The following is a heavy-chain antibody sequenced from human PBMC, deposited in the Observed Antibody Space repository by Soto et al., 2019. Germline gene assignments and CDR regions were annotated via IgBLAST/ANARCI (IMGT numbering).Heavy chain of an antibody. V-gene: IGHV3-23*01. Sequence: EVQLLESGGGLVQPGGSLRLSCAASGFTFSSYAMSWVRQAPGKGLEWVSAISGSGGSTYYADSVKGRFTISRDNSKNTLYLQMNSLRAEDTAVYYCARSLFGVVVYLPSTKVAFDIWGQGTMVTVSS. J-gene: IGHJ3*02. CDR1: GFTFSSYA. CDR3: ARSLFGVVVYLPSTKVAFDI. CDR2: ISGSGGST. D-gene: IGHD2-15*01.